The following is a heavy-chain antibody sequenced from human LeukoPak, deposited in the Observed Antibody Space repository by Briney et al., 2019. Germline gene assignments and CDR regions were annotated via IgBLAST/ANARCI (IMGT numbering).Heavy chain of an antibody. CDR1: GYTFTGYY. D-gene: IGHD2-2*01. Sequence: GASVKVSCKASGYTFTGYYMHWVGQAPGQGLEWMGWINPNSGGTKYAQKFQGRVTMTRDTSISTAYMELSRLRSDDTAVYYCARVLSPSVVVPAAAGRFDPWGQGTLVTISS. V-gene: IGHV1-2*02. CDR3: ARVLSPSVVVPAAAGRFDP. J-gene: IGHJ5*02. CDR2: INPNSGGT.